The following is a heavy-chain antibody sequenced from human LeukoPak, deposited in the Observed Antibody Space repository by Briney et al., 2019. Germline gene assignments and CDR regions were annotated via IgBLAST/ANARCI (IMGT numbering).Heavy chain of an antibody. J-gene: IGHJ6*03. CDR3: ARRAYYYYMDV. CDR2: IYHSGSS. CDR1: GASISTSSYY. V-gene: IGHV4-39*01. Sequence: PSETLSLTCTVSGASISTSSYYWGWIRQPPGKGLEWIGTIYHSGSSYNNPSLKSRVTISVDTSKNQFSLNLSSVTAADTAMYYCARRAYYYYMDVWGKGTTVTVS.